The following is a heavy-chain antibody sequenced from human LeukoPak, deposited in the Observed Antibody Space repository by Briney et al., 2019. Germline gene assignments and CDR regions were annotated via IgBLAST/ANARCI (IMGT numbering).Heavy chain of an antibody. CDR1: VFTFSSYA. J-gene: IGHJ4*02. V-gene: IGHV3-30-3*01. CDR3: ARTFLGGRIQLWFDY. Sequence: PGGSLRLSCAASVFTFSSYAMHGVRHAPGRGRECGAVISFDGSNKYYADSVKGRFTISRDNSKNTLYLQMNSPRAQATAVYYCARTFLGGRIQLWFDYWGQGTLVTVSS. CDR2: ISFDGSNK. D-gene: IGHD5-18*01.